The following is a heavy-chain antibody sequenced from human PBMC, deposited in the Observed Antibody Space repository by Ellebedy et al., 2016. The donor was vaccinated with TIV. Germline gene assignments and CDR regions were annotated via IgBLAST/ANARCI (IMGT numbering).Heavy chain of an antibody. J-gene: IGHJ3*02. Sequence: MPSETLSLTCTVSGVSITTNYWSLIRQTPGKGLEWIGYIYYGGGTNYNPSLKSRLTLSLDTSKNHFSLNLTSVTAADTAVYYCARPYGSGWLGRSAFDIWGQGTMVTVSS. CDR3: ARPYGSGWLGRSAFDI. CDR1: GVSITTNY. D-gene: IGHD6-19*01. CDR2: IYYGGGT. V-gene: IGHV4-59*12.